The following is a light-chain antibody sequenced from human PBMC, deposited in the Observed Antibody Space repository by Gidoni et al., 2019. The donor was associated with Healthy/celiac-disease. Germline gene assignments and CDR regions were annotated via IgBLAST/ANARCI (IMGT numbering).Light chain of an antibody. CDR2: DAS. Sequence: EIVLTQSPATLSLSPGERATLSCRASQSVSSYFAWYQQKPGQAPRLLIYDASTRATGIPARFSGSGSGTDFTLTISSLEPEDFAVYYCQQRSNWPPRCSFGQGTKLEIK. CDR1: QSVSSY. J-gene: IGKJ2*04. CDR3: QQRSNWPPRCS. V-gene: IGKV3-11*01.